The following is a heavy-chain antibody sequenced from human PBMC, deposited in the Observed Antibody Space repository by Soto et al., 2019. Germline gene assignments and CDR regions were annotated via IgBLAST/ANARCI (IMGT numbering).Heavy chain of an antibody. CDR1: GYTFTSYA. CDR3: ASEYCGGDCYSAARYGMDV. D-gene: IGHD2-21*02. Sequence: QVQLVQSGAEVKKPGASVKVSCKASGYTFTSYAMHWVRQAPGQRLEWMGWINAGNGNTKYSQKFQGRVTITRDTSASTAYMELSSLRSEDTAVYYCASEYCGGDCYSAARYGMDVWGQGTTVTGSS. V-gene: IGHV1-3*01. CDR2: INAGNGNT. J-gene: IGHJ6*02.